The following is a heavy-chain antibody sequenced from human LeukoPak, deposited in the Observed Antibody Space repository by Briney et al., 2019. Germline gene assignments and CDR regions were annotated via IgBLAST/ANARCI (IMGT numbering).Heavy chain of an antibody. D-gene: IGHD2-2*01. CDR1: GYTFTSYD. Sequence: ASVKVSCKASGYTFTSYDINWVRQATGQGLEWMGWMNPNSGNTGYAQKFQGRVTMTRNTSISTAYMELSSLRSEDTAVYYCARVLIVVVPAAMREGYYYYYGMDVWAKGPRSPSP. CDR2: MNPNSGNT. CDR3: ARVLIVVVPAAMREGYYYYYGMDV. J-gene: IGHJ6*02. V-gene: IGHV1-8*01.